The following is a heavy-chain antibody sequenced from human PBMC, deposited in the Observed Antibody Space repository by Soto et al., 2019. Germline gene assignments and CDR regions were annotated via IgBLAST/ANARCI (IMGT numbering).Heavy chain of an antibody. CDR3: ARTCSGGTCSFDF. CDR1: GFTVSSNY. CDR2: IYSGGST. V-gene: IGHV3-66*01. D-gene: IGHD2-15*01. J-gene: IGHJ4*02. Sequence: EVQLVESGGGLVQPGGSLRFSCAASGFTVSSNYMSWVHQAPGKGLEWVSVIYSGGSTYYADSVKGRFTISRDNSENTLYLQMNSLRAEDTAVYYCARTCSGGTCSFDFWGQGTLVTVSS.